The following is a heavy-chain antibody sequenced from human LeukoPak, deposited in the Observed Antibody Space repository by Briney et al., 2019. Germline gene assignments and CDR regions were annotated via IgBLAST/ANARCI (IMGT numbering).Heavy chain of an antibody. Sequence: GGSLRLSCAASGFTFSSSAMSWVRQAPGKGLEWVSAISNNGGYTYYADSVQGRFTISRDNSKSTLCLQMNSLRAEDTAVYYCARRLRLIDNWFDPWGQGTLVTVSS. D-gene: IGHD5-12*01. CDR1: GFTFSSSA. J-gene: IGHJ5*02. CDR3: ARRLRLIDNWFDP. V-gene: IGHV3-23*01. CDR2: ISNNGGYT.